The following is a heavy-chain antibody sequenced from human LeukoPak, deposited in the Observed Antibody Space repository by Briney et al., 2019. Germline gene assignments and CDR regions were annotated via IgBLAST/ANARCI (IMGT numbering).Heavy chain of an antibody. J-gene: IGHJ3*02. CDR3: ARDRDYGDYFDDAFDI. D-gene: IGHD4-17*01. Sequence: GGSLRLSCAASGFTFSTYSMNWVRQAPGKGLEWVSSIISSSNYIYYADSLKGRFTISRDNAKNSLFLQMSSLRAEDTAVYYCARDRDYGDYFDDAFDIWGQGTMVTVSS. CDR1: GFTFSTYS. V-gene: IGHV3-21*01. CDR2: IISSSNYI.